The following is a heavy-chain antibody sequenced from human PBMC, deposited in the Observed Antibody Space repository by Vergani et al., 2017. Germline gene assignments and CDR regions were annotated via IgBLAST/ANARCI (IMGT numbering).Heavy chain of an antibody. V-gene: IGHV3-48*02. J-gene: IGHJ4*02. CDR1: GFTFSSYG. CDR2: ISSSSSTI. CDR3: ARDSGLKGTAYFDY. Sequence: EVQLLESGGGLVQPGGSLRLSCAASGFTFSSYGMHWVRQAPGKGLEWVSYISSSSSTIYYADSVKGRFTISRDNAKNSLYLQMNSLRDEDTAVYYCARDSGLKGTAYFDYWGQGTLVTVSS. D-gene: IGHD1-1*01.